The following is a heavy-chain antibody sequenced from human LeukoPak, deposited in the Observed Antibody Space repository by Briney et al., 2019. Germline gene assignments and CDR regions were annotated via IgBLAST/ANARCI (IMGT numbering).Heavy chain of an antibody. CDR3: ARRTRGGGESYYYYYMDV. CDR1: GGSFTSDKYS. V-gene: IGHV4-39*01. D-gene: IGHD3-10*01. J-gene: IGHJ6*03. CDR2: IFYSAAT. Sequence: SETLSLTCTFSGGSFTSDKYSWGWIRPPPGRGLEWIGNIFYSAATYYNPSPKSPITISVDTYNNQFSLRLSSVTAADTAVYYCARRTRGGGESYYYYYMDVWAKGTTVTVSS.